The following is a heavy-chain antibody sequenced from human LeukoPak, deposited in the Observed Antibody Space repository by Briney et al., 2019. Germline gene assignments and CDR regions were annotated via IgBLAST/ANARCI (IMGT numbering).Heavy chain of an antibody. V-gene: IGHV1-18*01. CDR1: GYTFTSYG. Sequence: ASVKVSCKASGYTFTSYGISWVGQAPGQGLEWMGWISAYNGNTNYAQKLQGRVTMTTDTSTSTAYMELRSLRSDDTAVYYCARVIVVRGVIITPDYFDYWGQGTLVTVSS. J-gene: IGHJ4*02. CDR2: ISAYNGNT. CDR3: ARVIVVRGVIITPDYFDY. D-gene: IGHD3-10*01.